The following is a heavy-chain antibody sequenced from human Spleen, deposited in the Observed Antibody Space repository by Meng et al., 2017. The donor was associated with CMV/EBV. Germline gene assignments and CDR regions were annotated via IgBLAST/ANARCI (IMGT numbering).Heavy chain of an antibody. D-gene: IGHD3-16*01. CDR1: GFTFSNYA. CDR3: ARDRLVLFFMGDYFYGMDV. Sequence: GGSLRLSCASSGFTFSNYALHWVRQAPGKGLEWVAVISYDGSNKYYADSVKGRFTISRDNSKNTLYLQMNSLRAEDTAVYYCARDRLVLFFMGDYFYGMDVWGQGTTVTVSS. CDR2: ISYDGSNK. V-gene: IGHV3-30*04. J-gene: IGHJ6*02.